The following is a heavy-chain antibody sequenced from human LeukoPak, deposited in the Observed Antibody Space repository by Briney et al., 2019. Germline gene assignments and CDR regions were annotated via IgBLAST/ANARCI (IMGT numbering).Heavy chain of an antibody. CDR3: ARDQQWLGQYYYYYYYMDV. D-gene: IGHD6-19*01. V-gene: IGHV3-21*01. CDR2: ISSSSSYI. CDR1: GFTFSSYS. J-gene: IGHJ6*03. Sequence: PGGSLRLSCAASGFTFSSYSMNWVRQAPGKGLEWVSSISSSSSYIYYADSVKGRFTISRDNAKNSLYLQMNSLRAEDTAVYYCARDQQWLGQYYYYYYYMDVWGKGTTVTVSS.